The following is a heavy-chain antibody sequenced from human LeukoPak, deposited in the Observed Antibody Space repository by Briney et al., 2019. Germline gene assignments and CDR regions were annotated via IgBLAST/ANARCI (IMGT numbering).Heavy chain of an antibody. CDR3: SSSSTSSYYYYMDV. Sequence: GGSLRLSCAASGFTFSSYGMHWVRQAPGKGLGWVAVIWYDGSNKYYADSVKGRFTISRDNSKNTLYLQMNSLRAEDTAVYYCSSSSTSSYYYYMDVWGKGTTVTVSS. CDR2: IWYDGSNK. D-gene: IGHD6-13*01. V-gene: IGHV3-33*01. J-gene: IGHJ6*03. CDR1: GFTFSSYG.